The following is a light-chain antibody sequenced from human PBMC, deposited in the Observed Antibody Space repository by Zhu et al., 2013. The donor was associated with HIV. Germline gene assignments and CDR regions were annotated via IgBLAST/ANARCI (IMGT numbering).Light chain of an antibody. V-gene: IGKV2-30*01. CDR3: MQALQTPFT. J-gene: IGKJ3*01. Sequence: DVVMTQSPLSLPVTLGQPASISCRSSQSLLYSDGNTYLNWFHQRPGQSPRRLIYKVSYRDSGVPDRFSGSGSGTDFTLKISRVEAEDVGVYYCMQALQTPFTFGPGTRVDIK. CDR2: KVS. CDR1: QSLLYSDGNTY.